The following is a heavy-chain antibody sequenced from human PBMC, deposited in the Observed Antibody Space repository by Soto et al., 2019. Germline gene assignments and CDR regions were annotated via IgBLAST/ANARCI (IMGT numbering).Heavy chain of an antibody. CDR3: ASGDAWEALLAH. V-gene: IGHV4-31*03. CDR2: IYFSGST. CDR1: GASINSGGYY. Sequence: QVQLQESGPGLVKPSETLSLTCTVSGASINSGGYYWSWIRQLPGKGLEWIGYIYFSGSTYYHPSLESRVTISLDASQNPLSLKLSSVTAADTAMDFCASGDAWEALLAHWGQGILVTVSS. J-gene: IGHJ4*02. D-gene: IGHD4-17*01.